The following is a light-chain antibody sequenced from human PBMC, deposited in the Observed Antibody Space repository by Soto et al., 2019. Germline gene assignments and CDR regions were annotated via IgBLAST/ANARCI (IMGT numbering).Light chain of an antibody. V-gene: IGKV3-20*01. CDR3: HQYDRSAIFT. J-gene: IGKJ3*01. CDR2: GAS. CDR1: HSVSSNS. Sequence: EIVLTQSPGTLSLSPGERATLSCRASHSVSSNSLAWFQQRPGQAPRLLIFGASTRAAGVPDRFSGSGSGTEFTLTINRLEPDDFAVYHCHQYDRSAIFTFGPGTTVDIK.